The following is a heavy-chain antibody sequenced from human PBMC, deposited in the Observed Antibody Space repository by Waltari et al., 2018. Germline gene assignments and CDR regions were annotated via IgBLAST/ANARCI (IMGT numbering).Heavy chain of an antibody. D-gene: IGHD2-15*01. CDR1: GFTFSNYV. Sequence: EVQLVESGGGLVQPGGSLRLSCAASGFTFSNYVMTWVRQAPGLVVGCGAIFRGGSSTKHDTDSVNVCFTISKDTSRNPLDLHIGSLRVDYSSVYYCSCPPACSGCTCPFDFWGHGSLFAFAS. J-gene: IGHJ4*01. CDR3: SCPPACSGCTCPFDF. CDR2: FRGGSSTK. V-gene: IGHV3-23*04.